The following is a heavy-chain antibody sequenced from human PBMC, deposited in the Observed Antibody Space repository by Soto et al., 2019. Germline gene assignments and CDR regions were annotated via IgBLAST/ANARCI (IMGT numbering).Heavy chain of an antibody. J-gene: IGHJ4*02. CDR2: IYWDDSK. V-gene: IGHV2-5*05. Sequence: QITLKESGPTLVRPTQTLTLTCAFSGFSLSTSGVGVGWIRQPPGKALEWLAVIYWDDSKHYGPSLRSRLTITKGTSKNQVVLTLTTMAPMDPGTYYSAHKGPEDVPLDYWGQGTLVTVSS. CDR1: GFSLSTSGVG. CDR3: AHKGPEDVPLDY.